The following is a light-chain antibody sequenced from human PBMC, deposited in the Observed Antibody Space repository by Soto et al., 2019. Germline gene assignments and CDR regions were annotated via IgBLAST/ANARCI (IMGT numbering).Light chain of an antibody. CDR1: QSVDTM. Sequence: EIVLTQSPATLSLSAGERVTLSCRSSQSVDTMVAWYQQQVGRTPRLLIYETSSRATGVPARFSGSGSGTDFSLTIRRREPEDFAIYFCQVRSDWPPFKYTFGQGTKLEVK. V-gene: IGKV3-11*01. J-gene: IGKJ2*01. CDR3: QVRSDWPPFKYT. CDR2: ETS.